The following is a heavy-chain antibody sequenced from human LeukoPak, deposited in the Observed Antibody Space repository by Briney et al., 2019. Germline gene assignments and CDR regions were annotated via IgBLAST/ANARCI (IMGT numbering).Heavy chain of an antibody. CDR2: INAGNGNT. D-gene: IGHD6-13*01. J-gene: IGHJ5*02. V-gene: IGHV1-3*01. Sequence: GASVKVSCKASGYTFTSYAMHWVRQAPGQRLEWMGWINAGNGNTKYSQKFQGRVTITRDTSASTAYMELSSLRSEDTAVYYCARGTRIAAIWFDPWGQGTLVTVSS. CDR3: ARGTRIAAIWFDP. CDR1: GYTFTSYA.